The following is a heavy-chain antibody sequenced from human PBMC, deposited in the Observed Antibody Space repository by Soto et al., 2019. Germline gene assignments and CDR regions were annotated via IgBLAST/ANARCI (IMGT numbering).Heavy chain of an antibody. D-gene: IGHD3-3*01. CDR2: ISGSGGST. CDR1: GFTFGSYA. J-gene: IGHJ3*02. CDR3: AKWEERYYHFPRAFDI. V-gene: IGHV3-23*01. Sequence: AVGSLRLSCAASGFTFGSYAMSWVRQAPGKGLEWVSAISGSGGSTYYADCVKVRFTLSRDNSKTKLYLQMPSLRAEDTAVYYCAKWEERYYHFPRAFDIWGQGTMVTVSS.